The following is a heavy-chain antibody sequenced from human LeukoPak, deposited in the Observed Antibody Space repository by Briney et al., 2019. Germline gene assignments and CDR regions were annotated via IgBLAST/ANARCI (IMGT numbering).Heavy chain of an antibody. CDR3: AGNTYCGGDCYSGPFDY. CDR2: INHSGST. V-gene: IGHV4-34*01. CDR1: GGPFSGYY. Sequence: PSDTQSLTCAVYGGPFSGYYWSWRRHPPGRGQEWSGEINHSGSTNYNPSLKSRVTISVDTSKNQFSLKLSSVTAADTAVYYCAGNTYCGGDCYSGPFDYWGQGTLVTVSS. J-gene: IGHJ4*02. D-gene: IGHD2-21*02.